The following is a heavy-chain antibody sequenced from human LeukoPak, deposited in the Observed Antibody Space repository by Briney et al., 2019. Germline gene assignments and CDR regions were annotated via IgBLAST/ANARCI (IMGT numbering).Heavy chain of an antibody. J-gene: IGHJ4*02. CDR1: GYTFTGYY. CDR3: ARAAGGGYDYFDY. V-gene: IGHV1-2*04. D-gene: IGHD3-16*01. Sequence: ASVKVSCKASGYTFTGYYMHWVRQAPGQGLEWMGWINPNSGGTNYAQKFQGWVTMTRDTSISTAYMELSRLRSDDTAVYYCARAAGGGYDYFDYWGQGTLVTVSS. CDR2: INPNSGGT.